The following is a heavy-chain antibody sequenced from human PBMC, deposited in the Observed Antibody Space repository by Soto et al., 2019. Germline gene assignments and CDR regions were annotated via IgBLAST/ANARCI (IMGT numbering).Heavy chain of an antibody. CDR1: RYTLTGYY. Sequence: GASVKDSSKASRYTLTGYYLHWVRQAAGQGLEWMGLINPNSGGTNYAQKFQGWVTMTRDTSISTAYMELSRLRSDDTAVYYCARDGLDYGDVLDAFDIWGQGTMVTVSS. CDR3: ARDGLDYGDVLDAFDI. CDR2: INPNSGGT. V-gene: IGHV1-2*04. D-gene: IGHD4-17*01. J-gene: IGHJ3*02.